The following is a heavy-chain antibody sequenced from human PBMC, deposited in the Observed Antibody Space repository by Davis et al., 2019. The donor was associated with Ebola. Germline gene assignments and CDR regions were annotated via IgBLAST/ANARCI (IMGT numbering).Heavy chain of an antibody. D-gene: IGHD2-2*01. CDR3: ARGSAGCSSTSCPSWY. CDR1: GGTFSSYA. Sequence: SVKVSCKASGGTFSSYAISWVRQAPGQGLEWMGGIIPIFGTANYAQKFQGRVTITADESTSTAYMELSSLRSEDTAVYYCARGSAGCSSTSCPSWYWGQGTLVTVSS. J-gene: IGHJ4*02. V-gene: IGHV1-69*13. CDR2: IIPIFGTA.